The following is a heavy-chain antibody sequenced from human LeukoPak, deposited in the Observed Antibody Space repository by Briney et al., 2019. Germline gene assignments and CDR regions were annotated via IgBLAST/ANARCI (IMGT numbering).Heavy chain of an antibody. D-gene: IGHD6-19*01. Sequence: SQTLSLTCTVSGGSISSGGYYWSWIRQPPGKGLEWIGYIYHSGSTYYNPSLKSRVTISVDRSKNQFSLKLSSVTAADTAVYYCARGAVAGTAYYFDYWGQGTLVTVSS. CDR1: GGSISSGGYY. CDR2: IYHSGST. CDR3: ARGAVAGTAYYFDY. J-gene: IGHJ4*02. V-gene: IGHV4-30-2*01.